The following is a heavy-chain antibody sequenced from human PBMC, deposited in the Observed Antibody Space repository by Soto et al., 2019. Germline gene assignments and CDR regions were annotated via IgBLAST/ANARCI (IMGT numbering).Heavy chain of an antibody. CDR2: IIAILGIA. CDR3: ARDSDYYYGMDV. CDR1: GGTFSSYT. Sequence: QVQLVQSGAEVKKPGSSVKVCCKASGGTFSSYTISWVRQTPGQGLEWMGRIIAILGIANYAQKFQGRVTITADKSTSTAYMELSSLRSEDTAVYYCARDSDYYYGMDVWGQGTTVTVSS. J-gene: IGHJ6*02. V-gene: IGHV1-69*08.